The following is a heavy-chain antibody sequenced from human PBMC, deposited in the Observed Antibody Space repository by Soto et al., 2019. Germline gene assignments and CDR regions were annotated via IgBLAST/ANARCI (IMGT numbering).Heavy chain of an antibody. CDR1: GFTFSSYA. CDR2: ISYDGSNK. CDR3: ARDRVDNWNDPTAVWYYFDY. D-gene: IGHD1-20*01. Sequence: GGSLRLSCAASGFTFSSYAMHWVRQAPGKGLEWVAVISYDGSNKYYADSVKGRFTISRDNSKNTLYLQMNSLRAEDTAVYYCARDRVDNWNDPTAVWYYFDYWGQGTLVTVYS. J-gene: IGHJ4*02. V-gene: IGHV3-30-3*01.